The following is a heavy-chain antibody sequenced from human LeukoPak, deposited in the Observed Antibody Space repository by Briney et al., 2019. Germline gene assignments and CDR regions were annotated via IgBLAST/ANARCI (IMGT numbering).Heavy chain of an antibody. V-gene: IGHV3-9*01. CDR3: AKEGLRYFDY. D-gene: IGHD3-9*01. CDR2: ISWNSGSI. J-gene: IGHJ4*02. Sequence: GRSLRLSCAAPGFTFDDYAMHWVRQAPGKGLEWVSGISWNSGSIGYADSVKGRFTISRDNAKNSLYLQMNSLRAEDTALYYCAKEGLRYFDYWGQGTLVTVSS. CDR1: GFTFDDYA.